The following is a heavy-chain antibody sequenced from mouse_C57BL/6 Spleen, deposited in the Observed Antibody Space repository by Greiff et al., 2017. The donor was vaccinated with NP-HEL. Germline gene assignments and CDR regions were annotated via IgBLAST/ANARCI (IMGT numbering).Heavy chain of an antibody. V-gene: IGHV1-69*01. CDR3: ARHSNRWYFEV. CDR1: GYTFTSYW. J-gene: IGHJ1*03. D-gene: IGHD4-1*01. Sequence: QVQLQQPGAELVMPGASVKLSCKASGYTFTSYWMHWVKQRPGQGLEWIGEIDPSDSYTNYNQKFKGKSTLTVDKSSSTAYMQLSSLTSEDSAVYYCARHSNRWYFEVWGTGTTVTVSS. CDR2: IDPSDSYT.